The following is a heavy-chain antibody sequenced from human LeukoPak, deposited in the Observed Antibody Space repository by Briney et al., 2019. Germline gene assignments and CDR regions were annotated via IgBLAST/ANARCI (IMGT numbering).Heavy chain of an antibody. Sequence: SETLSLTCTVSDGSISSYYWSWIRQPPGKGLEWIGYIYYSGSTNYNPSLKSRVTISVDTSKNQFSLKLSSVTAADTAVYYCARGVSPGLYAFDIWGQGTMVTVSS. J-gene: IGHJ3*02. V-gene: IGHV4-59*01. CDR1: DGSISSYY. D-gene: IGHD6-13*01. CDR2: IYYSGST. CDR3: ARGVSPGLYAFDI.